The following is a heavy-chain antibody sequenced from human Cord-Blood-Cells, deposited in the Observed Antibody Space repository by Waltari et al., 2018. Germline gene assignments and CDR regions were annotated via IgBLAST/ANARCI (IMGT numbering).Heavy chain of an antibody. D-gene: IGHD3-10*01. CDR1: GGSIRSSSYY. CDR2: SYYSGST. V-gene: IGHV4-39*01. J-gene: IGHJ4*02. CDR3: AGLLLWFGELLYYFDY. Sequence: QLQLQESGPGLVKPSETLSLTCTVSGGSIRSSSYYWGRFRQPPGKGLVWIGSSYYSGSTYYNPSLKSRVTISVDTSKNQFSLKLSSVTAADTAVYYCAGLLLWFGELLYYFDYWGQGTLVTVSS.